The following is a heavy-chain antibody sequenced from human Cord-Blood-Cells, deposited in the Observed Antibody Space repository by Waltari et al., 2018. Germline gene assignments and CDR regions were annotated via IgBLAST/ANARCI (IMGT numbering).Heavy chain of an antibody. V-gene: IGHV4-34*01. CDR3: ARGHGITIFGVVIIDAFDI. CDR2: INHSGST. J-gene: IGHJ3*02. Sequence: WIRQPPGKGLEWIGEINHSGSTNYNPSLKSRVTISVDTSKNQFSLKLSSVTAADTAVYYCARGHGITIFGVVIIDAFDIWGQGTMVTVSS. D-gene: IGHD3-3*01.